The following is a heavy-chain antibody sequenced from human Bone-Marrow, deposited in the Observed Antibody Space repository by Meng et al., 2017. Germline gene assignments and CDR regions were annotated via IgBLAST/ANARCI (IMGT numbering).Heavy chain of an antibody. CDR2: IKQDGSEK. CDR1: GFTFSSYW. D-gene: IGHD5-18*01. V-gene: IGHV3-7*03. CDR3: AKYSYGLEDYFDY. Sequence: GESLKISCAASGFTFSSYWMSWVRQAPGKGLEWVADIKQDGSEKYYVDSVKGRFTISRHNSKNTLYLQMNSLRAEDTALYYCAKYSYGLEDYFDYWGQGALVTVSS. J-gene: IGHJ4*02.